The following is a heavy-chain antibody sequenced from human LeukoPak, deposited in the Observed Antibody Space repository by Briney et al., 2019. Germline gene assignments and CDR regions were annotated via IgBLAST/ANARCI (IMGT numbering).Heavy chain of an antibody. V-gene: IGHV3-23*01. D-gene: IGHD1-26*01. CDR2: ITTGDGNA. J-gene: IGHJ4*02. CDR3: AKDVGKWESLHFFDY. CDR1: GFTFSSYT. Sequence: GGSLRLSCTASGFTFSSYTMTWVRQAPGKGLKWVSTITTGDGNAYYADSVKGRFTVSRDDSKNTLYLQMNSLRAEDTAVYYCAKDVGKWESLHFFDYWGQGTLVTVSS.